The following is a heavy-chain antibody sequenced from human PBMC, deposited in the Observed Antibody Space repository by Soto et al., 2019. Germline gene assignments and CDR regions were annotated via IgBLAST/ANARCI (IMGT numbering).Heavy chain of an antibody. Sequence: SETLSLTCAVYGGSVNGYYWNWIRQPPGKGLEWLGEINHTGGTPYNPSLKSRVTMSADTSKNQFSLRLSSVTAADTAIYYCATRITVFGLLIPPFDPWGQGTQVTVSS. CDR2: INHTGGT. D-gene: IGHD3-3*01. CDR1: GGSVNGYY. CDR3: ATRITVFGLLIPPFDP. V-gene: IGHV4-34*01. J-gene: IGHJ5*02.